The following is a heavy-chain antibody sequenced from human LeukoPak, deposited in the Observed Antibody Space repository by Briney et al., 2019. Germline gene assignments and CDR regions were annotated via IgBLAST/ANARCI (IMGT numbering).Heavy chain of an antibody. Sequence: PGGSLRLSCAGSGFTFSSYGMSWVRQAPGKGLEWVSSISRSGESTFYADSVRGRFTISRDNSKNTVSLQMESLRAEDTALYYCAKDYAVGSIDYWGQGTLVTVSS. CDR2: ISRSGEST. D-gene: IGHD3-16*01. CDR1: GFTFSSYG. V-gene: IGHV3-23*01. CDR3: AKDYAVGSIDY. J-gene: IGHJ4*02.